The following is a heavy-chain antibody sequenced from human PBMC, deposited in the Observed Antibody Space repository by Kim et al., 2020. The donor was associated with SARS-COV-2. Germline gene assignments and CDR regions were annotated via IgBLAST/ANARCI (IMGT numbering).Heavy chain of an antibody. CDR1: GGSFSGYY. CDR3: ARKRNCSGGSCYRNNWFDP. V-gene: IGHV4-34*01. D-gene: IGHD2-15*01. CDR2: INHSGST. J-gene: IGHJ5*02. Sequence: SETLSLTCAVYGGSFSGYYWSWIRQPPGKGLEWIGEINHSGSTNYNPSLKSRVTISVDTSKNQFSLKLSSVTAADTAVYYCARKRNCSGGSCYRNNWFDPWGQGTLVTVSS.